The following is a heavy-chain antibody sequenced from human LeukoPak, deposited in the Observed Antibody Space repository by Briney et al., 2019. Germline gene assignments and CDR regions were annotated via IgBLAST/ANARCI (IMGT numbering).Heavy chain of an antibody. CDR3: ARVLDWSYYDSSGPTANYFDY. J-gene: IGHJ4*02. Sequence: PGGSLRLSCAASGFTFSSYWMHWVRQAPGKGLVWVSRINSDGSSTSYADSVKGRFTISRDNAKNTLYLQMNSLRAEDTAVYYCARVLDWSYYDSSGPTANYFDYWGQGTLVTVPS. CDR2: INSDGSST. D-gene: IGHD3-22*01. V-gene: IGHV3-74*01. CDR1: GFTFSSYW.